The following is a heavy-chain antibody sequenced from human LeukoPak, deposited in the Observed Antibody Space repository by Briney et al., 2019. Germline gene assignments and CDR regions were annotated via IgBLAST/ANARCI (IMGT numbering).Heavy chain of an antibody. CDR2: VSSSGTTI. CDR1: GFTFRRFS. D-gene: IGHD2/OR15-2a*01. CDR3: ATNMYTEDYYLYPF. V-gene: IGHV3-48*04. Sequence: GSLRLSCAASGFTFRRFSMNWVRQAPGKATEWLSCVSSSGTTIYYADSVKGRFTISRDNAKNSLYLQMDSLRAEDTALYYCATNMYTEDYYLYPFWGQGTLVTVSS. J-gene: IGHJ4*02.